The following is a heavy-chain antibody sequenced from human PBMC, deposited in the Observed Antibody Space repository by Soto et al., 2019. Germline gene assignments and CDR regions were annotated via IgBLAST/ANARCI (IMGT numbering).Heavy chain of an antibody. D-gene: IGHD5-18*01. J-gene: IGHJ3*02. CDR1: GYTFTSYY. Sequence: ASVKVSCKASGYTFTSYYMHWVRQAPGQGLEWMGIINPSGGSTSYAQKFQGRVTMTRDTSTSTVYMELSSLRSEDTAVYYCARDLGRWIQITGGDAFDIWGQGTMVTVSS. CDR3: ARDLGRWIQITGGDAFDI. CDR2: INPSGGST. V-gene: IGHV1-46*01.